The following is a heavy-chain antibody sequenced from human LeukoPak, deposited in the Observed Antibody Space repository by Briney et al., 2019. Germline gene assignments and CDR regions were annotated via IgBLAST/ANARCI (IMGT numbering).Heavy chain of an antibody. Sequence: GASVKVSRKASGYTFTSYGISWVRQAPGQGLEWMGWISAYNGNTNYAQKLQGRVTMTTDTSTSTAYMELRSLRSGDTAVYYCARETYYYDSSGYIDGDAFDIWGQGTMVTVSS. CDR3: ARETYYYDSSGYIDGDAFDI. J-gene: IGHJ3*02. CDR2: ISAYNGNT. V-gene: IGHV1-18*01. CDR1: GYTFTSYG. D-gene: IGHD3-22*01.